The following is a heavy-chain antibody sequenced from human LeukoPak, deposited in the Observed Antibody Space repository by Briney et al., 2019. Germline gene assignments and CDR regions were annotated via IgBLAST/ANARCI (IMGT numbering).Heavy chain of an antibody. J-gene: IGHJ5*02. V-gene: IGHV3-21*01. CDR3: ARGRPYCGGDCPNWFDP. Sequence: PGGSLRLSCAASGFTFSSYSMNWVRQAPGKGLEWVSSISSSSSYIYYADSVKGRFTISRDNAKNSLYLQMNSLRAEDTAVYYCARGRPYCGGDCPNWFDPWGQGTLVTVSS. D-gene: IGHD2-21*02. CDR1: GFTFSSYS. CDR2: ISSSSSYI.